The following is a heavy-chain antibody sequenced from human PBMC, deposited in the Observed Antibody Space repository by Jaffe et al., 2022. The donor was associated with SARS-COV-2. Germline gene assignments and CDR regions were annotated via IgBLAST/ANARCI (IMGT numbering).Heavy chain of an antibody. CDR3: ARMGPGYTSGY. D-gene: IGHD6-19*01. Sequence: QVQLQESGSGLVKPSQTLSLTCTVSGGSISSGGYYWSWIRQHPGKGLEWIGYIYYSGNTYYNPSLKSRIIISMDTSKNRFSLSLSSVTAADTAVYYCARMGPGYTSGYWGQGTLVTVSS. J-gene: IGHJ4*02. CDR1: GGSISSGGYY. V-gene: IGHV4-31*03. CDR2: IYYSGNT.